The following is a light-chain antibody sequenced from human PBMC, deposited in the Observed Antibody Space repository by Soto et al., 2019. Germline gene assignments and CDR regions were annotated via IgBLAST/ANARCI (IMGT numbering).Light chain of an antibody. CDR1: TSDIGAYKY. J-gene: IGLJ1*01. Sequence: QSALTQPASVSGPPGQSITISCTGTTSDIGAYKYVSWYQQHPGKAPKLMIYEVNNRPSGVSNRFSGSKSDNTASLTISGLQAEDEADYYCCSYRGGSAPYVFGTGTKLTVL. V-gene: IGLV2-14*01. CDR2: EVN. CDR3: CSYRGGSAPYV.